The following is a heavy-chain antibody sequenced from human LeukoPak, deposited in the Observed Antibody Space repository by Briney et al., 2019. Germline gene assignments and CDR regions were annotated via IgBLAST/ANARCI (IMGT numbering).Heavy chain of an antibody. CDR3: ARDSWELLPPPREHDAFDI. CDR1: GFTFSSYS. CDR2: ISSSSSYI. V-gene: IGHV3-21*01. J-gene: IGHJ3*02. D-gene: IGHD1-26*01. Sequence: GGSLRLSCAASGFTFSSYSMNWVRQAPGKRLEWVSSISSSSSYIYYADSVKGRFTISRDNAKNSLYLQMNSLRAEDTAVYYCARDSWELLPPPREHDAFDIWGQGTMVTVSS.